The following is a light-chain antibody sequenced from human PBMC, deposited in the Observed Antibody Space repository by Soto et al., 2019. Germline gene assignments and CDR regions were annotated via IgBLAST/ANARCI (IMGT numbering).Light chain of an antibody. Sequence: DIVLTQSPGTLSLSPGERATLSCRASQSVSNSYVACYQQKPGQAPRLLINGACKRATGIPDWFSGSGSATDFTITISRLEPEDFAVYYCQQYGSSGTFGQGTKVDIK. CDR1: QSVSNSY. J-gene: IGKJ1*01. CDR3: QQYGSSGT. V-gene: IGKV3-20*01. CDR2: GAC.